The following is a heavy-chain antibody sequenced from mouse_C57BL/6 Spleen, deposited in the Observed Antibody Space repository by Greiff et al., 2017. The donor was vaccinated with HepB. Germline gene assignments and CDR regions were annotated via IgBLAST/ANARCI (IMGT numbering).Heavy chain of an antibody. CDR3: AREDYGRSYWYFDV. CDR1: DYTFTSYG. V-gene: IGHV1-81*01. Sequence: QVQLQQSGAELARPGASVKLSCKASDYTFTSYGISWVKQRTGQGLEWIGEIYPRSGNTYYNEKFKGKATLTADKSSSTAYMELRSLTSEDSAVYFCAREDYGRSYWYFDVWGTGTTVTVSS. J-gene: IGHJ1*03. D-gene: IGHD1-1*01. CDR2: IYPRSGNT.